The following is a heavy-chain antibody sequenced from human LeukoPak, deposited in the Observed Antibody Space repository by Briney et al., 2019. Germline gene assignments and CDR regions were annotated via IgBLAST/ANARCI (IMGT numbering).Heavy chain of an antibody. J-gene: IGHJ5*02. CDR3: AGSKAWFDP. Sequence: ASVKVSCKASGYTFTSYGISWVRQAPGQGLEWMGWISAYNGNTNYPQKLQGRVTMTTDTSTSTAYVELKSLTSDDTAVYYCAGSKAWFDPWGQGTLVTVSS. CDR2: ISAYNGNT. V-gene: IGHV1-18*01. CDR1: GYTFTSYG.